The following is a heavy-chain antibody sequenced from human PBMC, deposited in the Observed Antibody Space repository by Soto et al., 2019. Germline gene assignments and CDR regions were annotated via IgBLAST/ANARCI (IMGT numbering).Heavy chain of an antibody. CDR2: ISNDGVHT. V-gene: IGHV3-64*07. J-gene: IGHJ6*02. Sequence: EVQLVESGGGLVQPGGSLRLSCVGSGFTFSTYCLHWVRQAPGKGLEYILAISNDGVHTYYADSVKGRFTVSRDNSKDTLYLHMGGPRPEDMAVYYCASGHLPWDYHSYGMDVWGQGTTVTVSS. CDR1: GFTFSTYC. D-gene: IGHD7-27*01. CDR3: ASGHLPWDYHSYGMDV.